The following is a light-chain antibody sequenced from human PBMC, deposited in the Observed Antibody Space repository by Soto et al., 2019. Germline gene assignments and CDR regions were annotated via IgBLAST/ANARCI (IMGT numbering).Light chain of an antibody. V-gene: IGLV2-14*01. CDR2: DVN. CDR3: SSYATSATPVI. CDR1: SSDVGGYNH. J-gene: IGLJ2*01. Sequence: QSALTQSASVSGSPGQSITISCTGSSSDVGGYNHVSWYQQHPGKAPKLMIYDVNNRPSGISNRFSGSKSGNTASLTISGLRAEDEADYFCSSYATSATPVIFGGGTKLTVL.